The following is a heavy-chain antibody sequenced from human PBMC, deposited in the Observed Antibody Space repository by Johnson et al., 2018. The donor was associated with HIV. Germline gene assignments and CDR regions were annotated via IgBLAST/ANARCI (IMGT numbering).Heavy chain of an antibody. D-gene: IGHD3-3*01. Sequence: EVQVVESGGGLVQPGRSLRLSCAASGFTFDDYAMHWVRQAPGKGLEWVSGISWNSGSIGYADSMKGRFTISRDNSKNTLYMQMNSLRAEDTAVYYCAKASGNGYYVDAFDIWGQGTRVTVSS. J-gene: IGHJ3*02. CDR3: AKASGNGYYVDAFDI. CDR2: ISWNSGSI. CDR1: GFTFDDYA. V-gene: IGHV3-9*01.